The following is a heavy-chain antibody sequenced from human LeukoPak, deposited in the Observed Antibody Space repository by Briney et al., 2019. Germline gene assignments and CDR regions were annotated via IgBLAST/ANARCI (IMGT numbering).Heavy chain of an antibody. V-gene: IGHV1-18*01. CDR1: GYTFTSYG. D-gene: IGHD2-15*01. CDR3: ARVRIVVVVAATFGDWFDP. Sequence: ASVKVSCKASGYTFTSYGISWVRQAPGQGLEWMGWISAYNGNTNYAQKLQGRVTMTTDTSTSTACMELRSLRSDDTAVYYCARVRIVVVVAATFGDWFDPWGQGTLVTVSS. CDR2: ISAYNGNT. J-gene: IGHJ5*02.